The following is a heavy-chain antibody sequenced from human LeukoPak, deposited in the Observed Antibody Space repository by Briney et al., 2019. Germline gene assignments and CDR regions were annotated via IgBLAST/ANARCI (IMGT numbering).Heavy chain of an antibody. D-gene: IGHD4-11*01. CDR3: AKDAQRGFDYSNSLES. J-gene: IGHJ5*01. Sequence: GGSLRLSCTTFGLTFRHYGMHWVRQAPGKGLGWVAVIWSDATNMYYGDSVKGRFTISRDNSKNTIYLQMNRLRAQDRPVYYGAKDAQRGFDYSNSLESWGQGTLVTVSS. CDR2: IWSDATNM. CDR1: GLTFRHYG. V-gene: IGHV3-33*06.